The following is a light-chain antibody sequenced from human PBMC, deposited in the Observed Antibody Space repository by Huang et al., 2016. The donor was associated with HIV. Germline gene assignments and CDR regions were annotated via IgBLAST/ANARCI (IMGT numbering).Light chain of an antibody. Sequence: AIRITQSPSSLSASTGDKVSITCRASQDINTYLAWYQQKPGKPPSLLIYATSTLQSGDPSRFSGSGSGTDFTLTITHLQSEDFATYYCQQYYSFPLTFGQGSQVEV. V-gene: IGKV1-8*01. CDR1: QDINTY. CDR3: QQYYSFPLT. J-gene: IGKJ1*01. CDR2: ATS.